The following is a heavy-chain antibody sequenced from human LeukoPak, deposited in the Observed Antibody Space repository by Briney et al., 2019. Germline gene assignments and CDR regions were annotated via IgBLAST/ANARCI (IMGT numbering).Heavy chain of an antibody. CDR1: GGSISSSSYY. Sequence: SETLSLTCTVSGGSISSSSYYWGWIRQPPGKGLEWIGSIYYSGSTYYNPSLKSRVTISVDTSKNQFSLKLSSVTAADTAVYYCARHLKRYDILTGHENPFDPWGQGTLVTVSS. J-gene: IGHJ5*02. D-gene: IGHD3-9*01. CDR3: ARHLKRYDILTGHENPFDP. V-gene: IGHV4-39*01. CDR2: IYYSGST.